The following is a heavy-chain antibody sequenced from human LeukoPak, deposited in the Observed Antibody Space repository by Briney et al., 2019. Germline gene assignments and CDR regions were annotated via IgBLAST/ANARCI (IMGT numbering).Heavy chain of an antibody. CDR1: GFTFNDYY. CDR2: IKHIGPTT. D-gene: IGHD3-16*01. CDR3: ARAGELRYMDV. J-gene: IGHJ6*03. V-gene: IGHV3-11*04. Sequence: GGSLRLSCAASGFTFNDYYMTWIRQAPGKGLEWVSTIKHIGPTTYYADSVKGRFTISRDNAKNSLFLQMSSLRADDAAIYYCARAGELRYMDVWGKGTAVTVSS.